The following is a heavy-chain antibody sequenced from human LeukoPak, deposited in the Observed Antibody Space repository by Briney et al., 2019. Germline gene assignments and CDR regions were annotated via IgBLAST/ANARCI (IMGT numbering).Heavy chain of an antibody. Sequence: GGSLRLSCAASGFTFSSYSMNWVRQAPGKGLEWVSYISSSSSTIYYADSVKGRFTISRDNAKNSLYLQMNSLRAEDTAVYYCASDVGGGTDDAFDIWGQGTMVTVSS. J-gene: IGHJ3*02. CDR3: ASDVGGGTDDAFDI. CDR2: ISSSSSTI. D-gene: IGHD2-15*01. CDR1: GFTFSSYS. V-gene: IGHV3-48*01.